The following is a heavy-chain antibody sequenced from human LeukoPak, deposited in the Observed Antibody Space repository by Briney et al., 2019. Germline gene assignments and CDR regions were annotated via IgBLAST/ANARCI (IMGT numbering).Heavy chain of an antibody. V-gene: IGHV3-74*01. Sequence: GGSLRLSCVASGFTFRSYWIHWVRQAPGKGLLWVARVNEDGNEVNYADSVQGRFTISRDNAKDTVYLQMNSLRVDDTAVYYCARATPADFDPWGRGTLVTVSS. CDR1: GFTFRSYW. CDR2: VNEDGNEV. CDR3: ARATPADFDP. J-gene: IGHJ2*01.